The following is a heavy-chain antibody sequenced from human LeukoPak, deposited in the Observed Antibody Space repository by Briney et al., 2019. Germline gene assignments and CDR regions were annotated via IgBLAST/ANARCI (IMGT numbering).Heavy chain of an antibody. CDR3: ARGGDFWSGYSPYYMDV. CDR2: MNPNSGNL. D-gene: IGHD3-3*01. J-gene: IGHJ6*03. V-gene: IGHV1-8*01. CDR1: GYTFTSFD. Sequence: ASVKVSCKASGYTFTSFDINWVRQATGQGLEWMGWMNPNSGNLGYAQKFQGRVTITRNSSISTLYMELSSLRSEDTAVYYCARGGDFWSGYSPYYMDVWGKGTTVTVSS.